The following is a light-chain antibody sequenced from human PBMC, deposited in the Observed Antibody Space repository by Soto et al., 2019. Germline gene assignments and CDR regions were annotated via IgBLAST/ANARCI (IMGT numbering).Light chain of an antibody. Sequence: IVLTQSPGTQSLSPGERATLSCRASQSVSSSYLAWYEQKPGQAPRLLIYGASSRATGIPDRFSGSGSGTDFTLTISRLVPEDFAVYYCQQYGSSPLFGQGTKLEIK. CDR1: QSVSSSY. V-gene: IGKV3-20*01. J-gene: IGKJ2*01. CDR3: QQYGSSPL. CDR2: GAS.